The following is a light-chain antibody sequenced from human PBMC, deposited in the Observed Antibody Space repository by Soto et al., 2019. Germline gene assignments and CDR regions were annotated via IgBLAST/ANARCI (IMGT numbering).Light chain of an antibody. CDR1: QSVSSN. CDR3: QQYGSSYPWT. CDR2: GAS. J-gene: IGKJ1*01. Sequence: EIVLAQSPATLSVSPGERATLSCRASQSVSSNLAWYQQKPGQAPRLLIYGASSRATGIPDRFSGSGSGTDFTLTIRRPEPEDFAVYYCQQYGSSYPWTFGQGTKVDIK. V-gene: IGKV3-20*01.